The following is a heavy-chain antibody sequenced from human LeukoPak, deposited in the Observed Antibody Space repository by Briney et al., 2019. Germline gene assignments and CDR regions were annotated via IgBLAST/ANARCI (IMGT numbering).Heavy chain of an antibody. CDR3: ARTVPGYDYVWGSYRLSSYFDY. CDR2: IYHSGST. D-gene: IGHD3-16*02. V-gene: IGHV4-4*02. CDR1: GGSISSSNW. J-gene: IGHJ4*02. Sequence: NPSETLSLTCAVSGGSISSSNWWSWVRQPPGKGLEWIGEIYHSGSTNYNPSLKSRVTISVDKSKNQFSLKLSSVTAADTAVYYCARTVPGYDYVWGSYRLSSYFDYWGQGTLVTVSS.